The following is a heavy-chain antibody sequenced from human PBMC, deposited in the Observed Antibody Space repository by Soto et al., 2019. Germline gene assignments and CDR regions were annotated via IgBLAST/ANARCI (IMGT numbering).Heavy chain of an antibody. CDR1: VYNFNTYW. CDR3: ARRLGDSYGYREFFDN. J-gene: IGHJ4*02. D-gene: IGHD5-18*01. CDR2: IYPGDFDT. Sequence: GESLKISCTGCVYNFNTYWIGWVRQMPGKGLEWMGIIYPGDFDTRYSQSFQGHLTMSVDKSINTAYLQWSSLETSDTAIYYCARRLGDSYGYREFFDNWGQGTPVTVSS. V-gene: IGHV5-51*01.